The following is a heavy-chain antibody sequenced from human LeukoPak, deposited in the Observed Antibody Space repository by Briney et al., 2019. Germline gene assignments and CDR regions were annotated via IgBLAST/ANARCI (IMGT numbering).Heavy chain of an antibody. Sequence: SVKVSCKASGGTFSSYAITWVRQAPGQGLEWMGGIIPIFGTANYAQKFQGRVTITADKSTSTAYMELSSLRSEDTAVYYCARDITMVRGVNVGGIWGQGTMVTVSS. CDR1: GGTFSSYA. V-gene: IGHV1-69*06. CDR2: IIPIFGTA. CDR3: ARDITMVRGVNVGGI. J-gene: IGHJ3*02. D-gene: IGHD3-10*01.